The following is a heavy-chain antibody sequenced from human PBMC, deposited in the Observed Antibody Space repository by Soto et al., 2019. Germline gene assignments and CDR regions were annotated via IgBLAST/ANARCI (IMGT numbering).Heavy chain of an antibody. CDR2: ISTTGSFT. Sequence: QVQLVESGGGLVKPGGSLRLSCAASGFIFSDYYMSWIRQAPGKGLEWVSYISTTGSFTNYADSLKGRFTISRDNAKNSLYLQINSLRADDPAVYYCARAQWELDYWGQGTLVTVSS. CDR1: GFIFSDYY. D-gene: IGHD1-26*01. V-gene: IGHV3-11*06. CDR3: ARAQWELDY. J-gene: IGHJ4*02.